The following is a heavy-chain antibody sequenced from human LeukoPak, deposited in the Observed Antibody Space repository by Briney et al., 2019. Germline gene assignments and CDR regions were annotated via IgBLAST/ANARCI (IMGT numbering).Heavy chain of an antibody. D-gene: IGHD2-15*01. J-gene: IGHJ4*02. CDR3: ARDHCSGGSCYASWYYFDY. Sequence: SETLSLTCTVSGGSISSYYWSWIRQPAGKGLEWMWRIYTSGSTNYNPSLKSRVTMSVDTSKNQFSLKLSSVTAADTAVYYCARDHCSGGSCYASWYYFDYWGQGTLVTVSS. V-gene: IGHV4-4*07. CDR1: GGSISSYY. CDR2: IYTSGST.